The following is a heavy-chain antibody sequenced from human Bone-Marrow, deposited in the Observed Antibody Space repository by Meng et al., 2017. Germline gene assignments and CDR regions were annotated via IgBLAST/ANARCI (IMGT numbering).Heavy chain of an antibody. CDR3: ASWIYSCGWQ. Sequence: QVRRQESGPGLVTPSGTLSLTCVVPGGSISSIDWWSWVRQPPGKGLEWIGEIYHGGDTNYNPSLESRVTIAIDKSKNQFSLKLSSVTAADTAVYYCASWIYSCGWQWGQGALVTVSS. D-gene: IGHD6-19*01. J-gene: IGHJ4*02. CDR1: GGSISSIDW. V-gene: IGHV4/OR15-8*02. CDR2: IYHGGDT.